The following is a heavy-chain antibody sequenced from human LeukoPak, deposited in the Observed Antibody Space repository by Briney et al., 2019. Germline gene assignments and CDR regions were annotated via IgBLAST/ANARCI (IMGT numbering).Heavy chain of an antibody. CDR2: IKQDGSEK. V-gene: IGHV3-7*01. CDR3: ARAGYYLPFDY. J-gene: IGHJ4*02. CDR1: GFTFSSYW. Sequence: GGSLRLSCAASGFTFSSYWMSWVRQTPGKGLEWVANIKQDGSEKYYVDSVKGRFTISRDNAKNSLYLQMNSLRAEDTAVYYCARAGYYLPFDYWGQGTLVTVSS. D-gene: IGHD3-22*01.